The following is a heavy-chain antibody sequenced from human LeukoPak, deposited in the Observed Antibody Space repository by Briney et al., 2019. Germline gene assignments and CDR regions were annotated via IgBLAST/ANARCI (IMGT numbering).Heavy chain of an antibody. V-gene: IGHV5-51*01. Sequence: GESLKISCKGSGYSFTNYWIGWVRQMPGKGLEWMGIIFPGDSNTRYSPSFQGQVTISADKSITTAYLQWSSLKSSDTAMYYCARGPYCSNTNCYSPYLYYYMDVWGKGTTVTVS. J-gene: IGHJ6*03. D-gene: IGHD2-2*01. CDR3: ARGPYCSNTNCYSPYLYYYMDV. CDR2: IFPGDSNT. CDR1: GYSFTNYW.